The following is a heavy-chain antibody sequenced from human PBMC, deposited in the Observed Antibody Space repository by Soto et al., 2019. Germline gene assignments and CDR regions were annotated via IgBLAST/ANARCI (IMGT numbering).Heavy chain of an antibody. CDR3: AKVSLYYYDSSGPH. V-gene: IGHV3-23*01. CDR2: ISGSGGST. D-gene: IGHD3-22*01. CDR1: GFTFSSYA. J-gene: IGHJ4*02. Sequence: LRLSCAASGFTFSSYAMSWVRQAPGKGLEWVSAISGSGGSTYYADSVKGRFTISRDNSKNTLYLQMNSLRAEDTAVYYCAKVSLYYYDSSGPHWGQGTLVNVSS.